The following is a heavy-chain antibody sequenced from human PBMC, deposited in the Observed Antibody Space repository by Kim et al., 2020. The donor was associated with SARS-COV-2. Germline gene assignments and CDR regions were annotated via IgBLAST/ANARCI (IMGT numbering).Heavy chain of an antibody. Sequence: GESLKISCKGSGYSFTSYWIGWVRQMPGKGLEWMGIIYPGDSDTRYSPSFQGQVTISADKSISTAYLQWSSLKASDTAMYYCARHFFRRWGGDSSGYYWLDYWGQGTLVTVSS. V-gene: IGHV5-51*01. J-gene: IGHJ4*02. D-gene: IGHD3-22*01. CDR3: ARHFFRRWGGDSSGYYWLDY. CDR2: IYPGDSDT. CDR1: GYSFTSYW.